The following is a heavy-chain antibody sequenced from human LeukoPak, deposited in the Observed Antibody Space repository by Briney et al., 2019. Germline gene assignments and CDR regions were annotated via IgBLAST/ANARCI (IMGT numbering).Heavy chain of an antibody. CDR1: GCTFSSYA. V-gene: IGHV1-46*01. Sequence: GASVTVSCKASGCTFSSYAISWVRQAPGQGLEWMGFINPRGTSTIYAEKFQGRIIMTRDMSTTTDYMELSSLKSDDTAVYYCARLQPRNTVTSNWFDPWGQGTLVTVSS. CDR2: INPRGTST. D-gene: IGHD4-17*01. J-gene: IGHJ5*02. CDR3: ARLQPRNTVTSNWFDP.